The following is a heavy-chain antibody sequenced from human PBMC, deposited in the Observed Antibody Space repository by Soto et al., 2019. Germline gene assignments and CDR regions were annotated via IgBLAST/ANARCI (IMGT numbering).Heavy chain of an antibody. V-gene: IGHV7-4-1*01. Sequence: ASVKVSCKASGYTFTSYAMNWVRQAPGQGREWMGWINTNTGNPTYAQGFTGRFVFSLDTSVSTAYLQICSLKAEDTAVYYCARYYYDSSDNDYYYYGMDVWGQGTTVTSP. D-gene: IGHD3-22*01. CDR3: ARYYYDSSDNDYYYYGMDV. J-gene: IGHJ6*02. CDR2: INTNTGNP. CDR1: GYTFTSYA.